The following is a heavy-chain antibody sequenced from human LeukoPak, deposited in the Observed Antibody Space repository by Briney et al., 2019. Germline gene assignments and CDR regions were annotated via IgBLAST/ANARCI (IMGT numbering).Heavy chain of an antibody. D-gene: IGHD5-12*01. CDR2: IYHSGST. CDR3: ATFDSGYDLDY. J-gene: IGHJ4*02. CDR1: GGSISSSNR. Sequence: SETLSLTCAVSGGSISSSNRWSWVRQPPGKGLEWIGEIYHSGSTNYNPSLKSRVTISVDKSKNQFSLKLSSVTAADTAVYYCATFDSGYDLDYWGQGTLVTVSS. V-gene: IGHV4-4*02.